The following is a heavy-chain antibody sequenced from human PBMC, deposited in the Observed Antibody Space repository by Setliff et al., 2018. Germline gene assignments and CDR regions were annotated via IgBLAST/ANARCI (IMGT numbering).Heavy chain of an antibody. CDR3: ARDGVGPRYYYGSGSYFGY. CDR1: GGSFSSYA. Sequence: GASVKVSCKASGGSFSSYAIIWVRQAPGQGLELMGGIIPAFTTANYAPNFHDRLRITADESTSTAYMELSSLRSDDTAIYFCARDGVGPRYYYGSGSYFGYWGQGTLVTVSS. V-gene: IGHV1-69*13. CDR2: IIPAFTTA. J-gene: IGHJ4*02. D-gene: IGHD3-10*01.